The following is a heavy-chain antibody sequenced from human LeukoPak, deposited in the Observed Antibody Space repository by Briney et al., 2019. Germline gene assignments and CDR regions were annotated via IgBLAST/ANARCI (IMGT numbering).Heavy chain of an antibody. CDR1: GHTFTSCG. D-gene: IGHD3-10*01. CDR3: ARDTYYYGSGSPYYFDY. Sequence: SVKVSCKASGHTFTSCGISWVRQAPGQGLEWLGWTSAYNGNTNYAQKLQGRVTMTTDTSTSTAYMELRSLRSDDTAVYYCARDTYYYGSGSPYYFDYWGQGTLVTVSS. CDR2: TSAYNGNT. V-gene: IGHV1-18*01. J-gene: IGHJ4*02.